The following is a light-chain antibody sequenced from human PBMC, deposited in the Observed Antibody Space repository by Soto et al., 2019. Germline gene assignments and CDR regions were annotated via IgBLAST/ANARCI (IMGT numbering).Light chain of an antibody. J-gene: IGKJ4*01. Sequence: EIVLTQSPATLSLSPGARATLSCRASQRVSSYLAWYQQKPGQAPRLLIYDASNRATGIPARFSGSGSGTDFTLTISSLEPEDFAVYYCQQRNSWPLTFGGGTTVEIK. V-gene: IGKV3-11*01. CDR2: DAS. CDR3: QQRNSWPLT. CDR1: QRVSSY.